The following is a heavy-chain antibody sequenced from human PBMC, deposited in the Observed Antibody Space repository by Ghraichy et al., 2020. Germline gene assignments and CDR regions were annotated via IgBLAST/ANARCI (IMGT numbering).Heavy chain of an antibody. Sequence: SETLSLTCAVYGGSFSGYHWTWIRQPPGKGLECIGEIDHSGSTNHNPSLRSRVTMSIDTSRNQFSLKLSYVTAADTAVYYCARATIRDGMVVRGQGTTVTVSS. J-gene: IGHJ6*02. V-gene: IGHV4-34*01. CDR3: ARATIRDGMVV. CDR1: GGSFSGYH. CDR2: IDHSGST. D-gene: IGHD5-12*01.